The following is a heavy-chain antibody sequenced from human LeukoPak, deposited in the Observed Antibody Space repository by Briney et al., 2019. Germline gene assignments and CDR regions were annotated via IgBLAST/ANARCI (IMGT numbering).Heavy chain of an antibody. CDR3: ARGGNGWYFDL. Sequence: PSETLSLTCTVSGGSISIISYYWGWIRQPPGKGLQWIGHIDHGGSTHSIPSLNSRVTISMDTSRSQVSLKVNSVTAADAAVYFCARGGNGWYFDLWGRGTLVTVSS. V-gene: IGHV4-39*07. J-gene: IGHJ2*01. D-gene: IGHD1-14*01. CDR2: IDHGGST. CDR1: GGSISIISYY.